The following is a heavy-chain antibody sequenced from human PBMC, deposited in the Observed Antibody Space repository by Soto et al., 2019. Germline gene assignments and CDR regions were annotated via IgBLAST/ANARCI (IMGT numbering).Heavy chain of an antibody. CDR2: IIPIFGTA. CDR1: GGTFSSYA. J-gene: IGHJ5*02. Sequence: SVKVSCKASGGTFSSYAISWVRQAPGQGLEWMGGIIPIFGTADYAQKFQGRVTITADESTSTAYMELSSLRSEDTAVHYCARVASSSWYWFDPWGQGTLVTVSS. D-gene: IGHD6-13*01. V-gene: IGHV1-69*13. CDR3: ARVASSSWYWFDP.